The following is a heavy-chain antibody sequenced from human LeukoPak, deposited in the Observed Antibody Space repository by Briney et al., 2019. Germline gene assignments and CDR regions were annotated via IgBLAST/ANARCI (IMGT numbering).Heavy chain of an antibody. CDR1: GFTFTHYA. V-gene: IGHV3-30*18. CDR3: AKDEGGGYSSGLTIDY. CDR2: IFYDGTIQ. Sequence: PGGSLRLSCAASGFTFTHYAMHWVRQTPGKGLEWVAVIFYDGTIQYYSDSVRGRLIVSRDNPKNTLYLQMNSLRAEDTAVYYCAKDEGGGYSSGLTIDYWGQGTLVTVSS. J-gene: IGHJ4*02. D-gene: IGHD6-19*01.